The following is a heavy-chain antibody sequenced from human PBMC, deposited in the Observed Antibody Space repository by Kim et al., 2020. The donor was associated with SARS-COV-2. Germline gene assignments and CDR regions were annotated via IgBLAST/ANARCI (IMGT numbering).Heavy chain of an antibody. D-gene: IGHD3-10*01. CDR3: AKGGSFSGGATRHVDY. V-gene: IGHV3-23*01. Sequence: GGSLRLSCTASGFTFSNYAMGWVRQAPGKGLEWVSVISTSGGDTFYADSLKGRFTISRDNSKNTLFLQMNSLRVEDTAVYYCAKGGSFSGGATRHVDYWGQGTLVTVSS. J-gene: IGHJ4*02. CDR1: GFTFSNYA. CDR2: ISTSGGDT.